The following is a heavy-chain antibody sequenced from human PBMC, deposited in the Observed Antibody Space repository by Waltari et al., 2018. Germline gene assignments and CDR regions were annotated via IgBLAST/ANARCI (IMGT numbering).Heavy chain of an antibody. Sequence: QVQLQQWGAGLLKPSETLSLPCAVYGGSFSGYYWSWTRQPPGKGLEWIGENNHRGSTNYHPSLKSRVTISVDTSKTQFSLKLSSVTAADTAVYYCASNYYYDSRSWFDPWGQGTLVTVSS. J-gene: IGHJ5*02. D-gene: IGHD3-22*01. V-gene: IGHV4-34*01. CDR3: ASNYYYDSRSWFDP. CDR2: NNHRGST. CDR1: GGSFSGYY.